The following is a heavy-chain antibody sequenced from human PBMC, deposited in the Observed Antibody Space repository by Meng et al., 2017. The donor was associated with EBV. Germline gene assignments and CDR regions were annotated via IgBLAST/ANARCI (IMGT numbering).Heavy chain of an antibody. CDR1: GYTFTSYA. J-gene: IGHJ5*02. CDR3: ARETSGYDFNWFDP. Sequence: QVPRVQSGAEVRTAGAAGKVSCKSSGYTFTSYAISCVRQAPRQGLEWMGWISADNGNTNYAPKLQGRVTMTTDTSTSTAYMELRSLRSDDTAVYYCARETSGYDFNWFDPWGQGTLVTVSS. D-gene: IGHD5-12*01. V-gene: IGHV1-18*01. CDR2: ISADNGNT.